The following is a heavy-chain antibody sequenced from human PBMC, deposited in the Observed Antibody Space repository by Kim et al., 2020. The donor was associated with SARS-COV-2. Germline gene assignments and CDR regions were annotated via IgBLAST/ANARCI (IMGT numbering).Heavy chain of an antibody. D-gene: IGHD2-2*01. V-gene: IGHV4-39*07. J-gene: IGHJ6*02. CDR3: ARDPLIVPAAIWGDGYYGMDV. Sequence: SETLSLTCTVSGGSISSSSYYWGWIRQPPGKGLEWIGSIYYSGSTYYNPSLKSRVTISVDTSKNQFSLKLSSVTAADTAVYYCARDPLIVPAAIWGDGYYGMDVWGQGTTVTVSS. CDR2: IYYSGST. CDR1: GGSISSSSYY.